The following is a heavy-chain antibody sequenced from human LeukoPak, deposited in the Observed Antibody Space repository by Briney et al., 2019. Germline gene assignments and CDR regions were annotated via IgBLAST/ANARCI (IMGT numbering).Heavy chain of an antibody. V-gene: IGHV3-23*01. Sequence: GGSLRLSCAASGFSFSGYAMSWVRQAPGQGLEWVSAISGSAARAHYAESVRGRFTISRDNSQNTLHLQMNSLRAEDTAVYYCAKEVVLGETNYFYYGMDVWGQGTTVTVSS. J-gene: IGHJ6*02. CDR2: ISGSAARA. CDR1: GFSFSGYA. CDR3: AKEVVLGETNYFYYGMDV. D-gene: IGHD1-26*01.